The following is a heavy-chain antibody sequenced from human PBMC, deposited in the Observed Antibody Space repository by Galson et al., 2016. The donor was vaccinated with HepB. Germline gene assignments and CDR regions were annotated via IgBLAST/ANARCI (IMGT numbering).Heavy chain of an antibody. V-gene: IGHV4-30-4*01. Sequence: TLSLTCTVSGGSISSDDYYWSWIRQPPGKGLEWIGYIYYIGSTYYNPSLKSRVSISVDTSKNQFSLQLNSVSGADTAVYYCASHKDYYESSGYSLLSTYFDYWRQGTLVTVSS. CDR3: ASHKDYYESSGYSLLSTYFDY. CDR2: IYYIGST. D-gene: IGHD3-22*01. CDR1: GGSISSDDYY. J-gene: IGHJ4*02.